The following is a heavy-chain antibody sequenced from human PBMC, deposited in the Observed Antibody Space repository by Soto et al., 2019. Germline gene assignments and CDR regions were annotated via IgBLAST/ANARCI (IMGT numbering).Heavy chain of an antibody. Sequence: QVQLVQSGAEVKKPGSSVKVSCKASGGTFSSYAISWVRQAPGQGLEWMGGIIPIFGTANYAQKVQGRVTITADESTSTAYMQLGSLRSEDAGVYYCAMYLVTKYLGMDVWGQGNTVNVSS. CDR3: AMYLVTKYLGMDV. D-gene: IGHD2-15*01. CDR1: GGTFSSYA. V-gene: IGHV1-69*12. CDR2: IIPIFGTA. J-gene: IGHJ6*02.